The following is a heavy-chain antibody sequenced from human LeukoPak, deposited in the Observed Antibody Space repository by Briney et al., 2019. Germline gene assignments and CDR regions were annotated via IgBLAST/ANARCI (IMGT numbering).Heavy chain of an antibody. V-gene: IGHV3-23*01. J-gene: IGHJ4*02. D-gene: IGHD2-21*01. CDR1: GFSFGRHP. Sequence: PGGSLRLSCAGSGFSFGRHPMNGVRQARGRGLEGVSGITGSGQYTYYIDSVQGRFTISSDNSKNLLFLQMSSLRAEQTTVYHCARGVMAAPLYYFDYWGRGVLVTVSS. CDR3: ARGVMAAPLYYFDY. CDR2: ITGSGQYT.